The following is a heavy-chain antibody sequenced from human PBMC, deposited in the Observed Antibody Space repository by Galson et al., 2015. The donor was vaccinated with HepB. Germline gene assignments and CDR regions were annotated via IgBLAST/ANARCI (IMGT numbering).Heavy chain of an antibody. J-gene: IGHJ4*02. D-gene: IGHD6-19*01. Sequence: SLRLSCAASGFTVSSNYMSWVRQAPGKGPEWVSVIYSGGSTYYADSVKGRFTISRDNSKNTLYLQMNSLRVEDTAVYYCATRIAVADFDYWGQGTLVTVSP. V-gene: IGHV3-66*04. CDR1: GFTVSSNY. CDR2: IYSGGST. CDR3: ATRIAVADFDY.